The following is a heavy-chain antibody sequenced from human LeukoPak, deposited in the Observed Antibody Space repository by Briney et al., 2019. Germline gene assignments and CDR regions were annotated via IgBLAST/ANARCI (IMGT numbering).Heavy chain of an antibody. V-gene: IGHV1-18*01. CDR1: GYTFTSYG. CDR3: ARDERFLERSPVDY. Sequence: GASVKVSCKASGYTFTSYGISWVRQAPGQGLEWMGWISAYNGNTNYAQKLQGRVTMTTDTSTSTAYMELRSLRSDDTAVYYCARDERFLERSPVDYWGQGTLVTVSS. D-gene: IGHD3-3*01. CDR2: ISAYNGNT. J-gene: IGHJ4*02.